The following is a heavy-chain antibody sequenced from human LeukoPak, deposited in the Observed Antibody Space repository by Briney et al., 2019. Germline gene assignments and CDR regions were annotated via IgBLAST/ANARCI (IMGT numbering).Heavy chain of an antibody. V-gene: IGHV5-51*01. CDR2: IYPADSDT. D-gene: IGHD6-13*01. J-gene: IGHJ3*02. CDR3: ARRSSTRGDAFDI. Sequence: GESQKISCKGSGYSFTNYWIGWVRQMPGKGLEWMGIIYPADSDTRYSPSFQGQVTISADKSINTAYVQWSSLKASDTAIYYCARRSSTRGDAFDIWGQGTMVTVSS. CDR1: GYSFTNYW.